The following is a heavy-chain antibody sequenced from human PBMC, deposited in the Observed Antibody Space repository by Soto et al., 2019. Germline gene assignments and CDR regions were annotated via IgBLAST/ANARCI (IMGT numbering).Heavy chain of an antibody. J-gene: IGHJ4*02. CDR1: GYTFTEFD. CDR3: ARVVRFFGGHAGY. V-gene: IGHV1-8*01. Sequence: ASVKVSCKTSGYTFTEFDINWVRQAPGQGLEWMGWMNTNTGNTGYAQKFQGRVTMTRDTSISTAYMELRRLRSEDTAVYYCARVVRFFGGHAGYWGQGTLVPVSS. CDR2: MNTNTGNT. D-gene: IGHD3-3*01.